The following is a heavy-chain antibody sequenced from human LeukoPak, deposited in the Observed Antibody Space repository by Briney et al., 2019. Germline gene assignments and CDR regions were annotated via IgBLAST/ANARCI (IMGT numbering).Heavy chain of an antibody. Sequence: PGGSLRLSCAASGFTFSRYAMSWVRQAPGKGLEWVSAISGSGGSTYYADSVKGRFTISRDNSKNTLYLQMNSLRAEDTAVYYCAKFIVVVPAAIDYWGQGTLVTVSS. V-gene: IGHV3-23*01. D-gene: IGHD2-2*01. CDR2: ISGSGGST. CDR1: GFTFSRYA. CDR3: AKFIVVVPAAIDY. J-gene: IGHJ4*02.